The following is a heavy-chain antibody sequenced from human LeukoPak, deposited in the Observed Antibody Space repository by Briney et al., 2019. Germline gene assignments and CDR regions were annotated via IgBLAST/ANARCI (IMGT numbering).Heavy chain of an antibody. CDR3: ATRYYDSSGYYYAAFDY. Sequence: GGSLRLSCAASGFTVSSNYMSWVRQAPGKGLEWVSVIYSGGSTYYTDSVKGRFTISRDNSKNTLYLQMNSLRAEDTAVYYCATRYYDSSGYYYAAFDYWGQGTLVTVSS. V-gene: IGHV3-66*01. CDR1: GFTVSSNY. CDR2: IYSGGST. D-gene: IGHD3-22*01. J-gene: IGHJ4*02.